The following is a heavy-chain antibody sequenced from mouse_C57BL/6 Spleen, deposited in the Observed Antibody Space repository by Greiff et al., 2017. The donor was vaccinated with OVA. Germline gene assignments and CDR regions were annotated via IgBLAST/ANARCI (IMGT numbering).Heavy chain of an antibody. CDR2: IDPSDSYT. D-gene: IGHD2-5*01. V-gene: IGHV1-59*01. CDR1: GYTFTSYW. CDR3: VRRYSNYHYAMDY. Sequence: QVQLQQPGAELVRPGTSVKLSCKASGYTFTSYWMHWVKQRPGQGLEWIGVIDPSDSYTNYNQKFKGKATLTVDTSSSTAYMQLSSLTSEDSAVYYCVRRYSNYHYAMDYWGQGTSVTVSS. J-gene: IGHJ4*01.